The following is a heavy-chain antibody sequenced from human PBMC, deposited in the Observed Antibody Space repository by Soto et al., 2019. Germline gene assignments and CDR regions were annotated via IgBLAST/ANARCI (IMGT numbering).Heavy chain of an antibody. J-gene: IGHJ6*02. CDR3: ATNTYYYDSSGYHPSYGMDV. D-gene: IGHD3-22*01. CDR2: IYYSGST. Sequence: SETLCRTCTVSGGSVSSGSYYWSWIRQPPGKGLEWIGYIYYSGSTNYNPSLKSRVTISVDTSKNQFSLKLSSVTAADTAVYYCATNTYYYDSSGYHPSYGMDVWGQGTTVTVSS. V-gene: IGHV4-61*01. CDR1: GGSVSSGSYY.